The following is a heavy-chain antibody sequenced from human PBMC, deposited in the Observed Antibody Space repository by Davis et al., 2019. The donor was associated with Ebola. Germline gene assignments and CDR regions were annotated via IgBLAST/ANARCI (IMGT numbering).Heavy chain of an antibody. D-gene: IGHD3-9*01. CDR1: GGSISSSSYY. Sequence: MPSETLSLTCTVSGGSISSSSYYWGWIRQPPGKGLEWIGSIYYSGSTYYNPSLKSRVTISLDTSKHPYSLKLSSVTAADTAGYYCARGLARGTGLRYFDWPPNRGYYYYGMDVWGQGTTVTVSS. J-gene: IGHJ6*02. V-gene: IGHV4-39*01. CDR2: IYYSGST. CDR3: ARGLARGTGLRYFDWPPNRGYYYYGMDV.